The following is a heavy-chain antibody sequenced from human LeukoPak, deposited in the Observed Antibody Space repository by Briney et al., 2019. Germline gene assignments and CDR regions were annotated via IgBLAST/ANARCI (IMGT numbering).Heavy chain of an antibody. V-gene: IGHV4-59*01. J-gene: IGHJ4*02. CDR2: IYYSGST. CDR1: RDSISDYY. Sequence: SETLSLTCTVSRDSISDYYWSWIRQPPGEGLEWIGYIYYSGSTNYNPSLKSRVTISLDTSKNQFSLNLNSVTAADTAVYYCARELKVGTSGYYFDYCGQGTLVTVSS. CDR3: ARELKVGTSGYYFDY. D-gene: IGHD3-10*01.